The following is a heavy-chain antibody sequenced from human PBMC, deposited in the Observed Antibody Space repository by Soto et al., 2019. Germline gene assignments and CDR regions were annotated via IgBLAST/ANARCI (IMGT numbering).Heavy chain of an antibody. D-gene: IGHD2-21*02. V-gene: IGHV4-31*03. CDR1: GGSISSGGYY. CDR3: ARGRVVTATYFDY. CDR2: IYYSGST. J-gene: IGHJ4*02. Sequence: QLQLQESGPGLVKPSQTLSLTCTVSGGSISSGGYYWSWIRQHPGKGLEWIGYIYYSGSTYYNPSLKSRVTISVDTSKNQFSLKLSSVTAADTAVYYCARGRVVTATYFDYWGQGTLVTVSS.